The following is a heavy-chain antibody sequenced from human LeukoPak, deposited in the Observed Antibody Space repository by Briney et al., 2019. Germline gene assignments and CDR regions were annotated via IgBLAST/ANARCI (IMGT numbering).Heavy chain of an antibody. CDR1: GGSFSGYY. J-gene: IGHJ4*02. V-gene: IGHV4-34*01. CDR2: INHSGST. D-gene: IGHD3-10*01. CDR3: ATRYYYGSGSYNDY. Sequence: PSETLSLTCAVYGGSFSGYYWSWIRQPPGKGLEWIGEINHSGSTNCNPSLKSRVTISVDTSKNQFSLKLSSVTAADTAVYYCATRYYYGSGSYNDYWGQGTLVTVSS.